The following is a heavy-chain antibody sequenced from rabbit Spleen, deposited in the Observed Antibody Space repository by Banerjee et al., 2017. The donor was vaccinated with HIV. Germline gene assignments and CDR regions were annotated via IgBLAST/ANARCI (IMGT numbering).Heavy chain of an antibody. CDR2: IGATITYTT. D-gene: IGHD8-1*01. V-gene: IGHV1S40*01. J-gene: IGHJ6*01. Sequence: QSLEESGGDLVKPGAALTLTCTASGFSFNYNDYMCWVRQPPGKGPEWIACIGATITYTTYYATWAKGRFTISKTSSTTVTLQMTSLTAADTATYFCARDSGTSFSSYGMDLWGPGTLVTV. CDR3: ARDSGTSFSSYGMDL. CDR1: GFSFNYNDY.